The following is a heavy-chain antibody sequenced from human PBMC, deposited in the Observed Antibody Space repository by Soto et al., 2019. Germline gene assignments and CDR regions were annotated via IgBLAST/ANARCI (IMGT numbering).Heavy chain of an antibody. J-gene: IGHJ4*02. CDR2: VSGSGGST. D-gene: IGHD1-20*01. CDR3: AKPPDYNWNDY. Sequence: GGSLRLSCAASGFTFSSYAMSWVRQAPGKGLEWISAVSGSGGSTYYADSVKGRFTISRDNSKDTLYLQMNNLRAEDTAVYYSAKPPDYNWNDYWGQGTLVTVS. V-gene: IGHV3-23*01. CDR1: GFTFSSYA.